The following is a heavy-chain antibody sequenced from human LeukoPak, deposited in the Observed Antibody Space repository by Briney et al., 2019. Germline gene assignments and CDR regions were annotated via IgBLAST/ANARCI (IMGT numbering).Heavy chain of an antibody. V-gene: IGHV1-2*02. D-gene: IGHD3-10*01. CDR1: GYTFTGYY. CDR3: ARARSGPYGSGSLDAFDI. Sequence: ASVKVSCKASGYTFTGYYMHWVRQAPGQGLEWMGWINPNSGGTNYAQKFQGRVTMTRDTSISTAYMQLSSLRSEDTAVYYCARARSGPYGSGSLDAFDIWGQGTMVTVSS. CDR2: INPNSGGT. J-gene: IGHJ3*02.